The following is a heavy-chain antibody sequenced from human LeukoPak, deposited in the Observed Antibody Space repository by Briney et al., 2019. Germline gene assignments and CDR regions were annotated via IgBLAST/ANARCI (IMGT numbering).Heavy chain of an antibody. Sequence: GESLKISCKGSGYSFSSFWIAWVRQMPGKGLEWMGVIFPGDSDTRNRPSLQGQVTISVDKSIDTAFLQWSSLKASDSAIYYCARLTSFADLLTATRRSWFDPWGQGTLVTVSS. CDR1: GYSFSSFW. V-gene: IGHV5-51*01. J-gene: IGHJ5*02. CDR2: IFPGDSDT. D-gene: IGHD2-21*02. CDR3: ARLTSFADLLTATRRSWFDP.